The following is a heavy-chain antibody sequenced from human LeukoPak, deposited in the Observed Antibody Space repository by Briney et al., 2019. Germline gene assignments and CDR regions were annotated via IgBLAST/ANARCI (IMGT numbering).Heavy chain of an antibody. J-gene: IGHJ4*02. Sequence: GGSLRLSCAASGFTFSSYAMHWVRQAPGKGLEWVAVISYDGSNKYYADSVKGRFTISRDNSKNTLYLQMNSLRAEDTAVYYCARGPNYYDSSGYSFSIHWGQGTLVTVSS. CDR1: GFTFSSYA. CDR2: ISYDGSNK. D-gene: IGHD3-22*01. V-gene: IGHV3-30-3*01. CDR3: ARGPNYYDSSGYSFSIH.